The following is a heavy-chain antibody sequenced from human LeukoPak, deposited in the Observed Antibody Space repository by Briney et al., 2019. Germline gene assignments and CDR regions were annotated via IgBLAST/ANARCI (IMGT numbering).Heavy chain of an antibody. V-gene: IGHV3-23*01. CDR2: ISGSGGST. J-gene: IGHJ6*02. CDR3: EKGGLLGVSYYYGMDV. D-gene: IGHD5/OR15-5a*01. CDR1: GFTFSSYA. Sequence: GGALRLSCAASGFTFSSYAMSWVRQAPGKGLEGVSAISGSGGSTYSADSVEGRFTISRDNSHNSLYLQMNSLRAEDTAVYYCEKGGLLGVSYYYGMDVWGQGTTVTVS.